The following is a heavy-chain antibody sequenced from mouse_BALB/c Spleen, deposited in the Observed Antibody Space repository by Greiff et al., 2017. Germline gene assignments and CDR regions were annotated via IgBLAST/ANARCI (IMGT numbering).Heavy chain of an antibody. Sequence: EVMLVESGGGLVQPGGSRKLSCAASGFTFSSFGMHWVRQAPEKGLEWVAYISSGSSTIYYADTVKGRFTISRDNPKNTLFLQMTSLRSEDTAMYYCARAYYGSSNWYFDDWGAGTTVTVSS. J-gene: IGHJ1*01. V-gene: IGHV5-17*02. CDR3: ARAYYGSSNWYFDD. D-gene: IGHD1-1*01. CDR1: GFTFSSFG. CDR2: ISSGSSTI.